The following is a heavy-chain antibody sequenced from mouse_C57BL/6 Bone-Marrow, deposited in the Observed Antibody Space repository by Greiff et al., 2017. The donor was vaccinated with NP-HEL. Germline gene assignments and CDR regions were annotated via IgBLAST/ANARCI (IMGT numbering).Heavy chain of an antibody. CDR3: ARQRPVVAPDY. Sequence: EVMLVESGGGLVQPGGSLKLSCAASGFTFSDYYMYWVRQTPEKRLEWVAYISNGGGSTYYPDTVKGRFTISSDNAKNTLYLQMSRLKSKETAMYYYARQRPVVAPDYWGQGTSVTVSS. J-gene: IGHJ4*01. CDR2: ISNGGGST. CDR1: GFTFSDYY. V-gene: IGHV5-12*01. D-gene: IGHD1-1*01.